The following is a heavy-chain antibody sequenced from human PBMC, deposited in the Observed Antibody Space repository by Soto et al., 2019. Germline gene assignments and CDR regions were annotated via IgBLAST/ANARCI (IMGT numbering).Heavy chain of an antibody. V-gene: IGHV1-18*01. J-gene: IGHJ6*02. CDR3: ARDPEEWLVRYYYYGMDV. Sequence: QVQLVQSGAEVKKPGASVKVSCKASGYTFTSYGISWVRQAPGQGLEWMGWISAYNGNTNYAQKLQGRVTMTTDTSTSTAYMELRSRRSDDTAVYYCARDPEEWLVRYYYYGMDVWGQGTTVTVSS. CDR1: GYTFTSYG. D-gene: IGHD6-19*01. CDR2: ISAYNGNT.